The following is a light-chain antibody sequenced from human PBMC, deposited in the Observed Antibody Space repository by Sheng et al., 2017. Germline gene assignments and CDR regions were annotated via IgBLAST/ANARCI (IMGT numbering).Light chain of an antibody. Sequence: AIQLTQSPSSLAASIGDESHPHLPGQSGHWRFCGLVSTESREAPNLLISDASTLHSGVPSRFSGSVSGADFTLTINNLQPEDFATYYCQQLHSYPLTFGGGPQWKSN. V-gene: IGKV1-13*02. CDR3: QQLHSYPLT. J-gene: IGKJ4*01. CDR2: DAS. CDR1: GHWRF.